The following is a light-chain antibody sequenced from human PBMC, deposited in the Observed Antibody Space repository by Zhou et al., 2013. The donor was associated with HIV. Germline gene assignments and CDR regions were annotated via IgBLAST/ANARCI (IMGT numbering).Light chain of an antibody. CDR3: QQYGDSPRT. CDR2: GAS. V-gene: IGKV3-20*01. CDR1: QSISSNF. J-gene: IGKJ1*01. Sequence: EIVLTQSPGTLFLSPGESATLSCRASQSISSNFLAWYQQKPGQAPRLLIYGASNRATGIPDRFSGSGSGTDFTLTINRLEPEDFVVYYCQQYGDSPRTFGQGTKVEI.